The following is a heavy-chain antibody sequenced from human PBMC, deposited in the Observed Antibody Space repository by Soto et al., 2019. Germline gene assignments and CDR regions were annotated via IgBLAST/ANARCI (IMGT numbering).Heavy chain of an antibody. CDR2: IRSSAYSGTT. Sequence: GGSLRLSCIGSESTFDDYPMSWFRQAPGKGLEWVGLIRSSAYSGTTEYAASVKGRFTISRDDSKTIAYLQMSSLRTEDTAVYFCTSSGYVGPNYYYYYMDVWGKGTTVTVSS. CDR1: ESTFDDYP. J-gene: IGHJ6*03. CDR3: TSSGYVGPNYYYYYMDV. D-gene: IGHD5-12*01. V-gene: IGHV3-49*03.